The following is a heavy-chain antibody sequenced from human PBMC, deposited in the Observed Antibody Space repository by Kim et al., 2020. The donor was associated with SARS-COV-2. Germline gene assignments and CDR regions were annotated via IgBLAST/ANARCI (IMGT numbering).Heavy chain of an antibody. Sequence: SGPTLVNPTQTLTLTCTFSGFSLSTSGVGVGWIRQPPGKALEWLALIYWDDDKRYSPSLKSRLTITKDTSKNQVVLTMTNMDPVDTATYYCARIGYCSGGSCFDGGNWFDPWGQGTLVTVSS. CDR2: IYWDDDK. J-gene: IGHJ5*02. D-gene: IGHD2-15*01. CDR3: ARIGYCSGGSCFDGGNWFDP. CDR1: GFSLSTSGVG. V-gene: IGHV2-5*02.